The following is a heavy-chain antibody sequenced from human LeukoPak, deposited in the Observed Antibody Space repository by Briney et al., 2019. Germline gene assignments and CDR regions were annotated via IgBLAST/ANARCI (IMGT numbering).Heavy chain of an antibody. J-gene: IGHJ4*02. D-gene: IGHD3-10*01. Sequence: ASVTVSCMASGYTFTNYAMHWVRQAPGQRREGMGWINAGNGNTKYSQKFQGRVTITRDTSASTAYMELSSLRSEDTAVYYCARRMVRGVLPDYWGQGTLVTVSS. V-gene: IGHV1-3*01. CDR3: ARRMVRGVLPDY. CDR2: INAGNGNT. CDR1: GYTFTNYA.